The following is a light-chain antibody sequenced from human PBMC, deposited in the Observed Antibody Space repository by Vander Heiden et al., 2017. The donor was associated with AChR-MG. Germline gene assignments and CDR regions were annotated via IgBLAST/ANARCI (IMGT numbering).Light chain of an antibody. Sequence: DIQMTQSRSSLSASVGDRVTTTCRASQIISSYLNWYQQQPRKAPKLLIYAASRLQSGVPSRFSGSGSGTDFTLTISSLQPEDFATYYCQQSYSTPLFGGGTKVEIK. V-gene: IGKV1-39*01. CDR3: QQSYSTPL. CDR2: AAS. J-gene: IGKJ4*01. CDR1: QIISSY.